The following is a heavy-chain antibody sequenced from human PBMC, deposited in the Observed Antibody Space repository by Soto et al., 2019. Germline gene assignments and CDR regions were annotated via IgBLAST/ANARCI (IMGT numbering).Heavy chain of an antibody. D-gene: IGHD5-18*01. CDR1: GGPISSSSYY. Sequence: PSETMSLTCTVSGGPISSSSYYWGWIRQAPGKGLEWLATIYYTGYTYHNPSLKSHVTISVDTSKNQFSLKLTSATAAATALYSCARSAIATHLFFDLWVRGTLVTVSS. J-gene: IGHJ2*01. CDR2: IYYTGYT. CDR3: ARSAIATHLFFDL. V-gene: IGHV4-39*01.